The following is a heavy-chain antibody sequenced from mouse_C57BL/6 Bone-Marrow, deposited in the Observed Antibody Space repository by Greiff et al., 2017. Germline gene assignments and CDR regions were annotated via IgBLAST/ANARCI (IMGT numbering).Heavy chain of an antibody. D-gene: IGHD2-4*01. Sequence: QVQLQQSGAELVRPGASVTLSCKASGYTFTDYEMHWVKQTPVHGLEWIGAIDPETGGTAYNQKFKGKAILTADKSSSTAYMELRSLTSEDSAVYYCTRNGRSTMITTRWYFDVWGTGTTVTVSS. CDR3: TRNGRSTMITTRWYFDV. J-gene: IGHJ1*03. V-gene: IGHV1-15*01. CDR2: IDPETGGT. CDR1: GYTFTDYE.